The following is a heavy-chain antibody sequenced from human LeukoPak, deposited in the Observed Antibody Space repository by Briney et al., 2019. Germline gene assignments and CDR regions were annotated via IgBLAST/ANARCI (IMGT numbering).Heavy chain of an antibody. CDR1: GFTFSDYY. Sequence: GGSLRLSCAASGFTFSDYYMSWIRQDPGKGLEWVSYISSSGSTIYYADSVKGRFTISRDNAKNSLYLQMNSLRAEDTAVYYCARDPLSDAFDIWGQGTMVTVSS. V-gene: IGHV3-11*04. J-gene: IGHJ3*02. CDR3: ARDPLSDAFDI. CDR2: ISSSGSTI.